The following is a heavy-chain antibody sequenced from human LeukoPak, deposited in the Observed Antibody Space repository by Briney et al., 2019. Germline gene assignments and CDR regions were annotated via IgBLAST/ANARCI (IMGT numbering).Heavy chain of an antibody. CDR1: GFTISSYA. Sequence: PGGSLRLSCAASGFTISSYAMSWVRQAPGKGLEWVSAISGSGGSTYSADSVKGRFTISRDNSKNTLYLQMNSLRAEDTAVYYCAKSPQPFLYGDSFFDYWGQGTLVTVSS. V-gene: IGHV3-23*01. J-gene: IGHJ4*03. CDR3: AKSPQPFLYGDSFFDY. D-gene: IGHD4-17*01. CDR2: ISGSGGST.